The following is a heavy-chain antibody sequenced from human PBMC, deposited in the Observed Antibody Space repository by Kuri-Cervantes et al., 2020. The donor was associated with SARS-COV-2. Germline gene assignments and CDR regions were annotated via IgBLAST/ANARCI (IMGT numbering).Heavy chain of an antibody. J-gene: IGHJ2*01. D-gene: IGHD5-18*01. CDR1: GGSVSSYY. Sequence: SETLSLTCTVSGGSVSSYYWSWIRQPPGKGLEWIGYIYYSGGTNYNPSLKSRVTMSVDTSKNQFSLKLSSVTAADTAVYYCATAEDTARPWYFDLWGRGTLVTVSS. CDR2: IYYSGGT. CDR3: ATAEDTARPWYFDL. V-gene: IGHV4-59*02.